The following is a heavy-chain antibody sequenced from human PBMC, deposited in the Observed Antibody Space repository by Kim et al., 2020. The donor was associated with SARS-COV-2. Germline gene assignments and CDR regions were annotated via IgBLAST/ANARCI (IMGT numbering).Heavy chain of an antibody. V-gene: IGHV3-23*01. J-gene: IGHJ4*02. D-gene: IGHD3-10*01. Sequence: VKGRFTISRDNSKNTLYLQMNSLRAEDTAVYYCAKVPRGSGSYYRYYFDYWGQGTLVTVSS. CDR3: AKVPRGSGSYYRYYFDY.